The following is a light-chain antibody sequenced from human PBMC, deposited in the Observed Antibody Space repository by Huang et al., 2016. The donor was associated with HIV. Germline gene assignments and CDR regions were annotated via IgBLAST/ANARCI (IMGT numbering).Light chain of an antibody. V-gene: IGKV1-6*01. CDR1: QDIGND. J-gene: IGKJ1*01. Sequence: AIQMTQSPASLSASVGDRVTITCRASQDIGNDLGWYQQRLGKAPKLLVSTASHLQSGVPSRFTGSGSGTQFTLTISGLQPEDFATYYCLQDYTYPWTFGQGTKVEI. CDR2: TAS. CDR3: LQDYTYPWT.